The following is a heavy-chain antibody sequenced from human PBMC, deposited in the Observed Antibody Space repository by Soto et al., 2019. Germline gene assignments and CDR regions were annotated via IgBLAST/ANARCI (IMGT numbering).Heavy chain of an antibody. D-gene: IGHD6-19*01. CDR2: IYWEDDK. CDR3: AHRYSSATHFVF. Sequence: QITLKESGPTLVKPTQTLTLTCTFSGFSLSTSGVGVGWIRQPPGKDLEWLALIYWEDDKRYNPSLKSRLTITKDTPKNQVVLTMTNMDPVDTATYYCAHRYSSATHFVFWGHGNLVTVSS. CDR1: GFSLSTSGVG. J-gene: IGHJ4*01. V-gene: IGHV2-5*02.